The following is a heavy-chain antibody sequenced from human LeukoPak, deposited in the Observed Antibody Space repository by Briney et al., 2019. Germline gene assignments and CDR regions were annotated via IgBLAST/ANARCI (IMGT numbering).Heavy chain of an antibody. Sequence: SGGSLRLSCAASGFTFSSYSMTWVRQAPGKGLEWVSSISSSSSYIYYADSVKGRFTISRDNAKNSLYLQMNSLRAEDTAVYYCARDLIIWGASLLGAFDIWGQGTMVTVSS. D-gene: IGHD3-16*01. CDR3: ARDLIIWGASLLGAFDI. CDR2: ISSSSSYI. J-gene: IGHJ3*02. CDR1: GFTFSSYS. V-gene: IGHV3-21*01.